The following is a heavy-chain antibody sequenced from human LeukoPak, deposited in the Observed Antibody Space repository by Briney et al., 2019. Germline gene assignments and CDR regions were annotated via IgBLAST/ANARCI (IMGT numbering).Heavy chain of an antibody. J-gene: IGHJ4*02. Sequence: SETLSLTCTVSGGSISSDYWSWIRQPPGKGLEWIGYIYYRGSTNYNPSLKSRVTISVDTSKNQFSLKLSSVTAADTAVYYCARGDYVDTAMVFDYWGQGTLVTVSS. CDR2: IYYRGST. CDR1: GGSISSDY. D-gene: IGHD5-18*01. V-gene: IGHV4-59*08. CDR3: ARGDYVDTAMVFDY.